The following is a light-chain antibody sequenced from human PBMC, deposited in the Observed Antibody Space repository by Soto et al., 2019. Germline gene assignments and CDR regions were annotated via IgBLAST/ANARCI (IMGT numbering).Light chain of an antibody. CDR2: AAS. V-gene: IGKV1-17*03. CDR3: LQNNRYPWT. J-gene: IGKJ1*01. Sequence: DIQMTQSPSAMSASVGDRVTITCRASQDISDFLAWFQQKPGEVPKRLIYAASSLESGVPSRFSGNGSGTEFTLTISSLQPEDFATYYCLQNNRYPWTFGQGTKVEIK. CDR1: QDISDF.